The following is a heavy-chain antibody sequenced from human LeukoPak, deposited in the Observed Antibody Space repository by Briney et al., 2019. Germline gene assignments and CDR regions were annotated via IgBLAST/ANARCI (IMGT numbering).Heavy chain of an antibody. CDR1: GLTFSSYA. CDR2: INNNGVST. CDR3: AKIGGRYNY. D-gene: IGHD3-10*01. V-gene: IGHV3-23*01. Sequence: GGSLRLSCAASGLTFSSYAMSWVRQAPGKGLEWVSSINNNGVSTYYADSVKGRFTISRDNSKNTLYLQMNSLRAEDTAVYYCAKIGGRYNYWGQGTLVTVSS. J-gene: IGHJ4*02.